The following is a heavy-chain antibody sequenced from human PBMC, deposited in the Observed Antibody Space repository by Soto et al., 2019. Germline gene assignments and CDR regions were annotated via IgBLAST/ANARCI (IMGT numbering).Heavy chain of an antibody. CDR2: INPNSGGT. CDR1: GYTFTGYY. D-gene: IGHD2-15*01. Sequence: ASVKVSCKASGYTFTGYYMHWVRQAPGQGLEWMGWINPNSGGTNYAQKFQGWVTMTRDTSISTAYMELSRLRSDDTSVYYCARGRIIAVRRVSTRYYGMDVWGQGSTVPGSS. V-gene: IGHV1-2*04. J-gene: IGHJ6*02. CDR3: ARGRIIAVRRVSTRYYGMDV.